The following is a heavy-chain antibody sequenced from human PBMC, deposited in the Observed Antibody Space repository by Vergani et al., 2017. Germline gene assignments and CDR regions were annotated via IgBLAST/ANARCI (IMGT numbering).Heavy chain of an antibody. J-gene: IGHJ6*03. CDR2: ISGSGGST. Sequence: EVQLLESGGGLVQPGGSLRLSCAASGFTFSSYAMSWVRQAPGKGLEWVSAISGSGGSTYYADSVKGRFTISRDNSKNTLYLQMNSLRAEDTAVYYCAKDGDDYYVSSGYYLTSYYYYYYMDVWGKGTTVTVSS. V-gene: IGHV3-23*01. CDR1: GFTFSSYA. D-gene: IGHD3-22*01. CDR3: AKDGDDYYVSSGYYLTSYYYYYYMDV.